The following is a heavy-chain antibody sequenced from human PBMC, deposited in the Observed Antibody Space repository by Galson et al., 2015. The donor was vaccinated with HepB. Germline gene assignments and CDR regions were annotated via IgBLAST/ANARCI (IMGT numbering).Heavy chain of an antibody. J-gene: IGHJ6*02. CDR1: GFTFRSYA. Sequence: CAASGFTFRSYAMHWVRQAPGKGLEWVAVISYDGSNKYYADSVKGRFTISRDNSKNTLYLQMNSLRAEDTAVYYCARDRGGIVSSPRGYGMAVWGQGTPVTVSS. V-gene: IGHV3-30-3*01. CDR3: ARDRGGIVSSPRGYGMAV. D-gene: IGHD3-16*02. CDR2: ISYDGSNK.